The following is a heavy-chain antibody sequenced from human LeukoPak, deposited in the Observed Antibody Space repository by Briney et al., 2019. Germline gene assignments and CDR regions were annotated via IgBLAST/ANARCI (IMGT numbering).Heavy chain of an antibody. J-gene: IGHJ5*02. CDR1: GYTFTSYG. CDR2: IVVGSGNT. CDR3: AARLLWFGESHGGFDP. V-gene: IGHV1-58*02. D-gene: IGHD3-10*01. Sequence: ASVKVSCKASGYTFTSYGISWVRQARGQRLEWIGWIVVGSGNTNYAQKFQERVTITRDMSTSTAYMELSSLRSEDTAVYYCAARLLWFGESHGGFDPWGQGTLVTVSS.